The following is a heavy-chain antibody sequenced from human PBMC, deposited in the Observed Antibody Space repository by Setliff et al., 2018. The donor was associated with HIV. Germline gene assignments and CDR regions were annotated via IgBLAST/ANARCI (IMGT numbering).Heavy chain of an antibody. CDR3: ASLPPLYDSSGYYFDY. D-gene: IGHD3-22*01. V-gene: IGHV4-34*01. J-gene: IGHJ4*02. CDR2: IDHRGRP. CDR1: GGSFSDYY. Sequence: PSETLSLTCGIYGGSFSDYYWSWIRQPPGKGRAWIGEIDHRGRPKYNPSLNSRVPMSVDKSRNQFSLKVSSVTAADTAVYYCASLPPLYDSSGYYFDYWGQGTLVTVSS.